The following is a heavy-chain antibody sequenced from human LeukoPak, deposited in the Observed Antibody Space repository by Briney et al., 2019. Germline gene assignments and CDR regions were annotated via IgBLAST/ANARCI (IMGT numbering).Heavy chain of an antibody. CDR2: INGDGSST. D-gene: IGHD3-22*01. J-gene: IGHJ3*02. Sequence: GGSLRLSCAASGFTFSSYWMHWVRQAPGKGPVWVARINGDGSSTNYADSVKGRFTISRDNSKNTLYLQMNSLRAEDTAVYYCHVDSSGPDAFDIWGQGTMVTVSS. CDR1: GFTFSSYW. V-gene: IGHV3-74*01. CDR3: HVDSSGPDAFDI.